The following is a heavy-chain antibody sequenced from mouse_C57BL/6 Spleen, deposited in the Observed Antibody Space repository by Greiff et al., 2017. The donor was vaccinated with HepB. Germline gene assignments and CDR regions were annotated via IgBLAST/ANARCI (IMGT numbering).Heavy chain of an antibody. Sequence: EVQRVESGGGLVKPGGSLKLSCAASGFTFSSYAMSWVRQTPEKRLEWVATISDGGSYTYYPDNVKGRFTISRDNAKNNLYLQMSHLKSEDTAMYYCARDEPSYYAMDYWGQGTSVTVSS. CDR1: GFTFSSYA. V-gene: IGHV5-4*01. J-gene: IGHJ4*01. CDR3: ARDEPSYYAMDY. CDR2: ISDGGSYT.